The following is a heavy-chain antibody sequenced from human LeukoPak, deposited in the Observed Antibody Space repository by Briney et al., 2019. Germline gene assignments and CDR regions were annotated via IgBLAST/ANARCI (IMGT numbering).Heavy chain of an antibody. D-gene: IGHD3-3*01. CDR1: GYTFTSYG. CDR2: ISAYNGNT. J-gene: IGHJ5*02. Sequence: ASVKASCKASGYTFTSYGISWVRQAPGQGLEWMGWISAYNGNTNYAQKLQGGVTMTTDTSTSTAYMELRSLISGDTAVYYGARGRSGFVYYDFGSGPEFWFDRWGQGALVTVS. CDR3: ARGRSGFVYYDFGSGPEFWFDR. V-gene: IGHV1-18*01.